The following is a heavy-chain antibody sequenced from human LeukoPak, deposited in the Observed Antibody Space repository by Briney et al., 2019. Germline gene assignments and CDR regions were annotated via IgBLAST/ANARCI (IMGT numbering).Heavy chain of an antibody. D-gene: IGHD1-14*01. CDR1: GGSVSSYY. CDR2: IHNSGRT. CDR3: ARHGTISSESYFDY. V-gene: IGHV4-59*08. Sequence: SETLSLTCSVSGGSVSSYYWSWIRQSPGKGLEWIGYIHNSGRTNYNPSLKSRVTGFIDTSKNQVSLRLSSVTAADTAVYYCARHGTISSESYFDYWGQGALITVSS. J-gene: IGHJ4*02.